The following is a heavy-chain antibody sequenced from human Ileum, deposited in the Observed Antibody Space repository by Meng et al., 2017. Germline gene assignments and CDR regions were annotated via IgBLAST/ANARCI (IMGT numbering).Heavy chain of an antibody. V-gene: IGHV4-34*02. D-gene: IGHD3-10*01. CDR1: GASFTGYS. CDR2: VNHDGGT. J-gene: IGHJ4*02. Sequence: QVQLQQGGAGLLKPPETLSLTCTVYGASFTGYSWTWIRQSPGKGLEWIGEVNHDGGTNYSPSLKSRVIISIDTSKNQFSLKLTAVTATDAAVYYCAREGSWFGADYWGQGTLVTVSS. CDR3: AREGSWFGADY.